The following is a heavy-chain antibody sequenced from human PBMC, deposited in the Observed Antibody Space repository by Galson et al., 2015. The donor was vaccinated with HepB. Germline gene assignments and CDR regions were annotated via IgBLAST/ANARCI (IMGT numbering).Heavy chain of an antibody. CDR3: ARVDSTSWYVPFFDY. D-gene: IGHD6-13*01. Sequence: SLRLSCAASGFTFDDYGMSWVRQAPGKGLEWVSGISWNGGSTGYADSVKGRFTISRDNAKNSLYLQMNSLRAEDTALYHCARVDSTSWYVPFFDYWGQGALVTVSS. V-gene: IGHV3-20*01. J-gene: IGHJ4*02. CDR1: GFTFDDYG. CDR2: ISWNGGST.